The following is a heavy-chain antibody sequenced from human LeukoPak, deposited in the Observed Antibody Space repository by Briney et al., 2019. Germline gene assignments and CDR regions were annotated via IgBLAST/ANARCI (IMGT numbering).Heavy chain of an antibody. CDR2: ISYDGSNK. Sequence: GGSLRLSCAASGFTFSSYAMHWVRQAPGKGLEWVAVISYDGSNKYYADSVKGRFTISRDNVKKSLNLQMNSLRDEDTAVYYCVRGRYNWDYWGQGTLVTVSS. D-gene: IGHD5-24*01. CDR1: GFTFSSYA. CDR3: VRGRYNWDY. V-gene: IGHV3-30-3*01. J-gene: IGHJ4*02.